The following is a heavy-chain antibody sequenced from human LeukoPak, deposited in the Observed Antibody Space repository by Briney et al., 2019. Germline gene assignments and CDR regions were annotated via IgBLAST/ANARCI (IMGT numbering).Heavy chain of an antibody. V-gene: IGHV4-59*08. CDR1: GNSVSSYY. CDR3: ARLSDLYNGTYLLDS. CDR2: GDHFGGA. J-gene: IGHJ4*02. Sequence: SETLSLTCSVSGNSVSSYYWSWIRQPPGKGLEWVGYGDHFGGAIYNPSLKSRVTISVDTSNNQFSLRLTSVTAADPAVYHCARLSDLYNGTYLLDSWSQGTLVTVSS. D-gene: IGHD1-26*01.